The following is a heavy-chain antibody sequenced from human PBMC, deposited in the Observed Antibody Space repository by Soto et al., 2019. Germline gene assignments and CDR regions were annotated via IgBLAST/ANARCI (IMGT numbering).Heavy chain of an antibody. V-gene: IGHV3-74*01. Sequence: SLRLSCVASGFTFSSYWMHWVRQGPGKGLVWVSRINSDGSSTAYADSVKGRFTVSRDNAKNTLYLQMNSLRAEDTAVYFCARDPAPSGWYDYWGQGTLVTVSS. CDR1: GFTFSSYW. CDR2: INSDGSST. D-gene: IGHD6-19*01. J-gene: IGHJ4*02. CDR3: ARDPAPSGWYDY.